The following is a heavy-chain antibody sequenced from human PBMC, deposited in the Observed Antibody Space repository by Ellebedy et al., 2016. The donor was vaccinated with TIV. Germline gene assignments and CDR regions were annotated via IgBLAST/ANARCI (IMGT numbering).Heavy chain of an antibody. J-gene: IGHJ6*02. CDR1: GSSFTSYW. CDR3: ARRDCSGGSCYYGMDV. V-gene: IGHV5-51*01. D-gene: IGHD2-15*01. CDR2: IYPGDSDT. Sequence: GESLKISCNGSGSSFTSYWIGWVRQMPGKGLEWMGIIYPGDSDTRYSPSFQGQVTISADKSISTAYLQWSSLKASDTAMYYCARRDCSGGSCYYGMDVWGQGTTVTVSS.